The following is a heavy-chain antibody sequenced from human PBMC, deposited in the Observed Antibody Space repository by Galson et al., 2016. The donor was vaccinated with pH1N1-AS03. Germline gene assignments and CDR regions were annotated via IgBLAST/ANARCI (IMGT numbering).Heavy chain of an antibody. CDR1: GLTFSSYA. D-gene: IGHD3-9*01. CDR3: ATAGNYFDIRRFDY. Sequence: SVKVSCKASGLTFSSYAISWVRQAPGQGLEWMGGVKGVFRTTNDAQKFQGRITITMDQSTGTACMEVSSLRAEDTAVYYCATAGNYFDIRRFDYWGQGTPVTVFS. J-gene: IGHJ4*02. CDR2: VKGVFRTT. V-gene: IGHV1-69*05.